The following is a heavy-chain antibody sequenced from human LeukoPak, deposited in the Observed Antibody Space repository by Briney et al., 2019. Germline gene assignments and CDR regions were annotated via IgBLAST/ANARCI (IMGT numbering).Heavy chain of an antibody. Sequence: ASVKVSCKASGGTFSSYTISWVRQAPGQGLEWMGRIIPFLAIADYAQNFQGRVTITADKSTSTAYMELSSLRSEDTAVYYCARQDRASDAFDIWGRGTMVTVSS. CDR3: ARQDRASDAFDI. CDR2: IIPFLAIA. CDR1: GGTFSSYT. D-gene: IGHD1-14*01. J-gene: IGHJ3*02. V-gene: IGHV1-69*02.